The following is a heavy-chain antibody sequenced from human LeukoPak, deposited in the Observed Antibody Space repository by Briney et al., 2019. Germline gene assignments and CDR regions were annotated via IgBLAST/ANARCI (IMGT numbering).Heavy chain of an antibody. Sequence: GRSLGLSCAASGFTFSSYWMHWVRHVPGKGLVWVARINPGGSSITYADSVKGRFTISRDNAKNTLYLQMDSLRAEDTGVYYCARSNQADDYWGQGTLVTVSS. CDR2: INPGGSSI. J-gene: IGHJ4*02. D-gene: IGHD1-14*01. V-gene: IGHV3-74*01. CDR3: ARSNQADDY. CDR1: GFTFSSYW.